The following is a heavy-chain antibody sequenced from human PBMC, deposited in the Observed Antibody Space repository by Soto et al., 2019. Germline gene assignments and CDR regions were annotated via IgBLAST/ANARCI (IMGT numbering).Heavy chain of an antibody. J-gene: IGHJ4*02. D-gene: IGHD6-13*01. CDR1: AGTFSSYA. V-gene: IGHV1-18*01. CDR3: VRDSGAKLSSS. Sequence: ASVKVSCKASAGTFSSYAIRWVRQAPGQGLEWMGWIIANNGTTNYAQKLQGRVTMTTDTSTSTAYMELRSLISDDTAVYYCVRDSGAKLSSSWGQGTLVTVSS. CDR2: IIANNGTT.